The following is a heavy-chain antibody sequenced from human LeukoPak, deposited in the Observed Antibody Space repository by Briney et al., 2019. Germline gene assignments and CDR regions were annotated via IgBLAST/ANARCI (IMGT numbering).Heavy chain of an antibody. CDR3: ARASSDDTAMATPFAY. D-gene: IGHD5-18*01. Sequence: GSSVKISCKASGGTFSNYAINWVGQVPGQGLEWMGGITPIFGTANYVHKYKGRVTITADKSTSTAYMELSRLGSEDTATYYCARASSDDTAMATPFAYWGRGTLVIVSS. CDR2: ITPIFGTA. J-gene: IGHJ4*02. V-gene: IGHV1-69*06. CDR1: GGTFSNYA.